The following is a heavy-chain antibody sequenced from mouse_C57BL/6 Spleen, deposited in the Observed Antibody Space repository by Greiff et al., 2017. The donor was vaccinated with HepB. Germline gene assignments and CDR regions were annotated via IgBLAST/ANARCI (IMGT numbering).Heavy chain of an antibody. V-gene: IGHV3-1*01. D-gene: IGHD2-1*01. Sequence: EVKLQQSGPGMVKPSQSLSLTCTVTGYSITSGYDWHWIRHFPGNKLEWMGYISYSGSTNYNPSLKSRISITHDTSKNHFFLKLNSVTTEDTATYYCARGGNFLMDYWGQGTSVTVSS. J-gene: IGHJ4*01. CDR2: ISYSGST. CDR1: GYSITSGYD. CDR3: ARGGNFLMDY.